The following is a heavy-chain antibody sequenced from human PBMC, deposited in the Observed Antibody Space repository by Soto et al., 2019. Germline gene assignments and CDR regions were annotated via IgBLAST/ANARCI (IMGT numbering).Heavy chain of an antibody. V-gene: IGHV1-69*12. Sequence: QVQLVQSGAEVKKPGSSVKVSCKASGGTFSSSAISWVRQAPGQGLEWMGGIIPIFGTAEYAQKFQGRVTMTADESTSTDFMEVSSLRSEDTAVYYCASNGESYYYYGMDVWGQGTTVTVSS. CDR3: ASNGESYYYYGMDV. CDR1: GGTFSSSA. D-gene: IGHD2-8*01. J-gene: IGHJ6*02. CDR2: IIPIFGTA.